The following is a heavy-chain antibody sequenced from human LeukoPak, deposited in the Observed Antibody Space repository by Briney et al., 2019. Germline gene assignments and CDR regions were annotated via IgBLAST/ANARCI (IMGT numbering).Heavy chain of an antibody. CDR2: IWYDGSNK. V-gene: IGHV3-33*01. CDR3: ARDLWFGELKGPGAYYYYYGMDV. Sequence: GGSLRLSCAASGFTFSSYGMHWVRQAPGKGLEWVAVIWYDGSNKYYADSVKGRFTISRDNSKNTLYLQMNSLRAEDTAVYYCARDLWFGELKGPGAYYYYYGMDVWGQGTTVTVSS. D-gene: IGHD3-10*01. J-gene: IGHJ6*02. CDR1: GFTFSSYG.